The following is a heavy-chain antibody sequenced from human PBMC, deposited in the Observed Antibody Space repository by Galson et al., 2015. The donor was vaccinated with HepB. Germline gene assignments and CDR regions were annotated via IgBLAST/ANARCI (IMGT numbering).Heavy chain of an antibody. CDR2: ISSSSSYI. D-gene: IGHD5-18*01. Sequence: SLRLSCAASGFTFSSYSMNWVRQAPGKGLEWVSSISSSSSYIYYADSVKGRFTISRDNAKNSLYLQMNSLRAEDTAVYYCARDLRGYSYGHADYYYYGMDVWGQGTTVTVSS. CDR3: ARDLRGYSYGHADYYYYGMDV. V-gene: IGHV3-21*01. J-gene: IGHJ6*02. CDR1: GFTFSSYS.